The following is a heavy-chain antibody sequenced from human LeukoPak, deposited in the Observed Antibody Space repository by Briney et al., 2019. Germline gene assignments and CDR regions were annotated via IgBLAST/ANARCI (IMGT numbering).Heavy chain of an antibody. Sequence: EASVKVSCKASGGTFSSYAISWVRQAPGQGLERMGGIIPIFGTANYAQKFQGRVTITADESTSTAYMELSSLRSEDTAVYYCAKSQPRLYCSGGSCYPGFDYWGQGTLVTVSS. CDR2: IIPIFGTA. D-gene: IGHD2-15*01. CDR1: GGTFSSYA. V-gene: IGHV1-69*13. J-gene: IGHJ4*02. CDR3: AKSQPRLYCSGGSCYPGFDY.